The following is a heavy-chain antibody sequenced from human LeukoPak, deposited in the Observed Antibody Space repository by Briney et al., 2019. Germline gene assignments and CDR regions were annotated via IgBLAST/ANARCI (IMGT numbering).Heavy chain of an antibody. J-gene: IGHJ4*02. CDR1: GFTFSSYA. Sequence: GGSLRLSCAASGFTFSSYAMHWVRQAPGKGLEWVAVISYDGSNKYYADSVKGRFTISRDNPKNTLYLQMNSLRAEDTAVYYCARVRAVAGMGCDYWGQGTLVTVSS. D-gene: IGHD6-19*01. CDR2: ISYDGSNK. V-gene: IGHV3-30*04. CDR3: ARVRAVAGMGCDY.